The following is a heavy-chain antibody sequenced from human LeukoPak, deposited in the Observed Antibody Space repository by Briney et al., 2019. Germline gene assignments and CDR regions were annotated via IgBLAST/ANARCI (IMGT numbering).Heavy chain of an antibody. CDR1: GFMFSSYA. D-gene: IGHD3-10*01. CDR3: AKVLRGGVILSYGMDV. Sequence: GGSLRLSCAASGFMFSSYAMHWVRQAPGKGLEWVAVISFDGSNTYYGDSVKGRFTISRDNSKNTLYLQMNSLRGEDTAVYYCAKVLRGGVILSYGMDVWGQGTTVTVSS. CDR2: ISFDGSNT. J-gene: IGHJ6*02. V-gene: IGHV3-30*18.